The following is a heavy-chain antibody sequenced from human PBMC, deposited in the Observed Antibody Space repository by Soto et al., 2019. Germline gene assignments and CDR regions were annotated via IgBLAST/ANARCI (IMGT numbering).Heavy chain of an antibody. CDR2: INHSGST. V-gene: IGHV4-34*01. J-gene: IGHJ5*02. Sequence: SETLSLTCSVSGGSFSGYYWSWIRQPPGKGLEWIGEINHSGSTNYNPSLKSRVTISVDTSKNQFSLKLSSVTAADTAVYYCARGRRSKNIAVPAAIRDWFDPWGQGTLVTVSS. CDR3: ARGRRSKNIAVPAAIRDWFDP. D-gene: IGHD2-2*02. CDR1: GGSFSGYY.